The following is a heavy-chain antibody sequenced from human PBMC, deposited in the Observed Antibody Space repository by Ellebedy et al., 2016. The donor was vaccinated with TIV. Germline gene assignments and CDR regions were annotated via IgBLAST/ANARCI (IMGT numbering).Heavy chain of an antibody. CDR1: GFLVSGNF. CDR2: IYRAGGT. V-gene: IGHV3-53*01. CDR3: AKALSDYPNTFEF. D-gene: IGHD4-17*01. Sequence: GGSLRLSCAASGFLVSGNFVAWVRQAPGKGLEWVSVIYRAGGTYYADSVRGRFAISRDNSKNTVYLQMDSLTAEDTAIYYCAKALSDYPNTFEFWGQGTLVIVST. J-gene: IGHJ4*02.